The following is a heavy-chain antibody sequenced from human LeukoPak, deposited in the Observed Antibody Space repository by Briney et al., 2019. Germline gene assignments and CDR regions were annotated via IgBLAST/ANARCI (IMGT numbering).Heavy chain of an antibody. J-gene: IGHJ3*02. Sequence: SVKVSCKASGGTFSSYAIGWVRQAPGQGLEWMGRIIPILGIANYAQKFQGRVTITADKSTSTAYMELSSLRSEDTAVYYCARGPVILAFDIWGQGTMVTVSS. CDR3: ARGPVILAFDI. D-gene: IGHD2/OR15-2a*01. CDR2: IIPILGIA. V-gene: IGHV1-69*04. CDR1: GGTFSSYA.